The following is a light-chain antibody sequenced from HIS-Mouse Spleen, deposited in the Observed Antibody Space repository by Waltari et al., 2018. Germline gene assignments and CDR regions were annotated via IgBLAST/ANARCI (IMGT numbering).Light chain of an antibody. Sequence: QSVLTQPPSASGTPGQRVTISCSGSSSNIGSNYVYWYQQLPGTAPKLLSYRNNRRPSGVPDPLSGSKSGTSASLAISGLGSEDDADYYCAAWDDSLSGVVFGGGTKLTVL. CDR1: SSNIGSNY. CDR2: RNN. CDR3: AAWDDSLSGVV. V-gene: IGLV1-47*01. J-gene: IGLJ2*01.